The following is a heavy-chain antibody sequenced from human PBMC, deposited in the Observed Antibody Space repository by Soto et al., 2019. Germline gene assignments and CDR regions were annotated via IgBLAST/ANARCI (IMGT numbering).Heavy chain of an antibody. D-gene: IGHD4-17*01. Sequence: SLRLSCAASGFTFSSYGMHWVRQAPGKGLEWVAVISYDGSNKYYADSVKGRFTISRDNSKNTLYLQMNSLRAEDTAVYYCAKARPGDYGDYWGQGTLVTVSS. CDR1: GFTFSSYG. V-gene: IGHV3-30*18. CDR2: ISYDGSNK. J-gene: IGHJ4*02. CDR3: AKARPGDYGDY.